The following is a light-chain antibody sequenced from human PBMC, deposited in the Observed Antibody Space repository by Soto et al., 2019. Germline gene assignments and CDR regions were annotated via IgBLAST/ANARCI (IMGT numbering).Light chain of an antibody. CDR2: GNS. V-gene: IGLV1-40*01. CDR3: QSYDSSLSGFWV. Sequence: QSVLTQPPSVSGAPGQKVTISCTGSSSNIGAGYDVHWYQHLQGTAPKLLIYGNSNPPSGVPARFSGSKSGTSASLAITGLQAEDEADYYCQSYDSSLSGFWVFGGGTKLTVL. CDR1: SSNIGAGYD. J-gene: IGLJ3*02.